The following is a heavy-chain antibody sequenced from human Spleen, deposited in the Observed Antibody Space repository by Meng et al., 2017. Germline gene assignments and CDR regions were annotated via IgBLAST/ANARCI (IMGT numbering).Heavy chain of an antibody. CDR2: AST. V-gene: IGHV4-61*08. CDR3: ARDYWGSLDY. Sequence: QVPLHESGPGRGRPSETLSLICTVSGGSVRSSDYQWSWIRQPPGKGLEWIGFASTNYNPSLKSRLTISLDTSKNQFSLKLTSVTAADTAVYYCARDYWGSLDYWGQGILVTVSS. D-gene: IGHD7-27*01. J-gene: IGHJ4*02. CDR1: GGSVRSSDYQ.